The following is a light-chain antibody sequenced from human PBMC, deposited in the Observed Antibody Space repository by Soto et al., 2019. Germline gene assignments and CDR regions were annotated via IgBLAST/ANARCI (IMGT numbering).Light chain of an antibody. CDR1: SSDVGGYNY. J-gene: IGLJ3*02. V-gene: IGLV2-14*01. CDR3: SSYTSSSTLV. Sequence: QPVLTQPASVSGSPGQSITISCTGTSSDVGGYNYVSWYQQHPGKAPKLMIYEVSNRPSGVSNRFSGSKSGNTASLTISGLQAEDEADYYCSSYTSSSTLVFGGGTKLIVL. CDR2: EVS.